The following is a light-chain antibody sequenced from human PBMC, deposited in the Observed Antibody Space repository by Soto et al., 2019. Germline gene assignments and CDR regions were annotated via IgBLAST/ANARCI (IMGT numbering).Light chain of an antibody. Sequence: DIQMTQSPSSLSASVGDRVTITCQASQDITNYSNWYQQKAGIAPKVLISDASNLETGVPPRFSGSGSGTEFTLTISGLQPEDFATYYCQQYDNLPLTLGPGTKVDIK. J-gene: IGKJ3*01. CDR1: QDITNY. CDR2: DAS. V-gene: IGKV1-33*01. CDR3: QQYDNLPLT.